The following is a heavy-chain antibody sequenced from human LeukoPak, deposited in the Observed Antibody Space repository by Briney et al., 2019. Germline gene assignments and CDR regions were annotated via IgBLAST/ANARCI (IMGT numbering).Heavy chain of an antibody. CDR1: GFTFSSYG. CDR2: IWYDGSNI. Sequence: GGSLRLSCAASGFTFSSYGMHWVRQAPGKGLEWLAVIWYDGSNIYYADPVKGRFAISRDNSKNTLYLQTNSLRAEDTAVYYCARARNDYDTSSFSALDYWGQGTLVTVSS. J-gene: IGHJ4*02. CDR3: ARARNDYDTSSFSALDY. D-gene: IGHD3-22*01. V-gene: IGHV3-33*01.